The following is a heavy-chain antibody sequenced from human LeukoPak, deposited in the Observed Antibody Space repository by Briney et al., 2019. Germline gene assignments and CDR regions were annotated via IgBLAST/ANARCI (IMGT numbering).Heavy chain of an antibody. J-gene: IGHJ4*02. V-gene: IGHV3-23*01. CDR2: ISGSGGST. CDR3: ARAMDY. CDR1: RFTFSTYA. Sequence: GGSLRLSCAASRFTFSTYAMSWDRHAPGKGLEWFSAISGSGGSTYYADSVKGRFTISRDNAKNSMYLQMNSLRVEDTAVYYCARAMDYWGPGTLVTVSS.